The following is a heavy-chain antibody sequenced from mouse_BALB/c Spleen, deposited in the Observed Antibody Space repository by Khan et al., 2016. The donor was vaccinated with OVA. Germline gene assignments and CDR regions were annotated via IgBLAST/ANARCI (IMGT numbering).Heavy chain of an antibody. J-gene: IGHJ2*01. CDR1: GFSLTTYG. V-gene: IGHV2-3*01. D-gene: IGHD2-3*01. CDR2: IWADGSN. CDR3: AKLMIYSFDY. Sequence: VQLKESGPGLVAPSQTLSITCTASGFSLTTYGVSWIRQPPGKGLEWLGVIWADGSNTYHSAHITSLSISKDNSKSQVCLELNSLQTDDTATYYCAKLMIYSFDYWGQGTTLTVSS.